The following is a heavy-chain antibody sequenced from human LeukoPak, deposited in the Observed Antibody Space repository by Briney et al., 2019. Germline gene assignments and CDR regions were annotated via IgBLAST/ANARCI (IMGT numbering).Heavy chain of an antibody. D-gene: IGHD3-22*01. CDR3: ARVSVDSGYYYLDL. CDR1: GGTFRRNT. V-gene: IGHV1-69*05. CDR2: IIPMFGTP. Sequence: SVKVSCKASGGTFRRNTVTWVRQAPGQGLEWMGGIIPMFGTPNYAQNFRGRVTVTTDESTSTASMELTSLRPEDTAVYYCARVSVDSGYYYLDLWGQGTLVTVSS. J-gene: IGHJ4*02.